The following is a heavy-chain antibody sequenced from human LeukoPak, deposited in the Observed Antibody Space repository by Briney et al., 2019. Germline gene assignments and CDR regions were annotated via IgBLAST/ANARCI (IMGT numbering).Heavy chain of an antibody. CDR1: GFIFDDYA. V-gene: IGHV3-9*01. Sequence: GGSLRLSCAASGFIFDDYAMHWVRQAPGKGLEWVSGISWNSGSIGYADSVKGRFTISRDNAKNSLYLQMNSLRAEDTALYYCAKDRDYSSSSTSVDYWGQGTLVTVSS. J-gene: IGHJ4*02. CDR2: ISWNSGSI. CDR3: AKDRDYSSSSTSVDY. D-gene: IGHD6-6*01.